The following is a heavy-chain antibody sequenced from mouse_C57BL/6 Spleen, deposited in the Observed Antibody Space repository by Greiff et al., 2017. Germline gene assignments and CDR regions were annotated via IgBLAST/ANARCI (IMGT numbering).Heavy chain of an antibody. Sequence: QQSCKASGYTFTSYWMHWVKQRPIQGLEWIGNIDPSDSETHYNQKFKDKATLTVDKSSSTAYMQLSSLTSEDSAVYYCARTGAMDYWGQGTSVTVSS. V-gene: IGHV1-52*01. CDR2: IDPSDSET. CDR1: GYTFTSYW. CDR3: ARTGAMDY. J-gene: IGHJ4*01.